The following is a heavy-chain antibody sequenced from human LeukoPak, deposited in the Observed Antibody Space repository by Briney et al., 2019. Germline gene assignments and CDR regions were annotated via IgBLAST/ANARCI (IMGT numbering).Heavy chain of an antibody. Sequence: PGSSLRLSCAASGFTFSSYAMHWVRQAPGKGLEWVAVISYDGSNKYYADSVRGRFTISRDNAKNSLYLQMNSLRAEDMALYYCAKAGGSGSYYIPNDAFDIWGQGTMVTVSS. J-gene: IGHJ3*02. CDR3: AKAGGSGSYYIPNDAFDI. D-gene: IGHD3-10*01. V-gene: IGHV3-30*04. CDR2: ISYDGSNK. CDR1: GFTFSSYA.